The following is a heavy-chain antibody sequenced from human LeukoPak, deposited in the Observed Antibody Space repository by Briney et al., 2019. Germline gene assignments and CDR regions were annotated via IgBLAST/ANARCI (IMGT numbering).Heavy chain of an antibody. CDR3: ARRDYYDSTGYFDT. J-gene: IGHJ4*02. CDR2: IYHRGAT. CDR1: GGSISNDNW. Sequence: SGTLSLTCAVSGGSISNDNWWTWVRQTPGKGLEWIGEIYHRGATNYNSSLKSRVTMSLDKSKNQFSLNLNSVTAADTAMYYCARRDYYDSTGYFDTWGRGALVTVSS. D-gene: IGHD3-22*01. V-gene: IGHV4-4*02.